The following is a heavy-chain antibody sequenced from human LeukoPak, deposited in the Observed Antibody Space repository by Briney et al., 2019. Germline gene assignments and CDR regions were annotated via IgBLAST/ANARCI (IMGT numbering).Heavy chain of an antibody. Sequence: PGGSLRLSCAASGFTFSSYAMSWVRQAPGKGLEWVSAISGSGGSTYYADSVKGRFTISRDNSKNTLYLQMNSLRAEDTAVYYCAKMGGGSATSLRTFFFDYWGQGTLVTVSS. CDR1: GFTFSSYA. J-gene: IGHJ4*02. CDR2: ISGSGGST. CDR3: AKMGGGSATSLRTFFFDY. V-gene: IGHV3-23*01. D-gene: IGHD2-2*01.